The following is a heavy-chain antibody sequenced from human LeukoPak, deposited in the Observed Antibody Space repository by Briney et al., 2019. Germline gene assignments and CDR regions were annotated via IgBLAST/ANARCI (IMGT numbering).Heavy chain of an antibody. CDR3: TTDRYYGSGSMAFDY. CDR1: GFTFSSYG. CDR2: ISYDGSNK. V-gene: IGHV3-30*03. D-gene: IGHD3-10*01. Sequence: GGSLKLSCAASGFTFSSYGMHWVRRAPGKGLEWVAVISYDGSNKYYADSVKGRFTISRDNSKNTLYLQMNSLKTEDTAVYFCTTDRYYGSGSMAFDYWGQGTLVTVSS. J-gene: IGHJ4*02.